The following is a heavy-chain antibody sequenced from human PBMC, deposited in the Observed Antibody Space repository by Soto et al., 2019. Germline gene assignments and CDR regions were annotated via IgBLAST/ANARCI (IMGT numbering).Heavy chain of an antibody. CDR1: GGSISSGGYY. V-gene: IGHV4-31*03. D-gene: IGHD2-15*01. J-gene: IGHJ5*02. CDR2: IYYSGST. Sequence: QVQLQESGPGLVKPSQTLSLTCTVSGGSISSGGYYWSWIRQHPGKGLEWIGYIYYSGSTYYNPSLKSRVTISVDTSKNQFSLKLSSVTAADTAVYYCARGLXCSXXXXXXXXWFXPWGQGTLVTVSS. CDR3: ARGLXCSXXXXXXXXWFXP.